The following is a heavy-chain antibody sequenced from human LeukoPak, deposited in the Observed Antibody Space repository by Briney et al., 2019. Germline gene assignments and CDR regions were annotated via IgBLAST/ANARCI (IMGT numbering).Heavy chain of an antibody. Sequence: SQTLSLTCAISGDSVSSNLVTWNWIRQSPSRGLEWLGRTYYRSKWSNDYAVYVKGRITINPDTSKNQFSLQLNSVTPEDTAVYYCARVRSGVFEDWGQGALVTVSS. V-gene: IGHV6-1*01. CDR1: GDSVSSNLVT. CDR3: ARVRSGVFED. D-gene: IGHD1-26*01. CDR2: TYYRSKWSN. J-gene: IGHJ4*02.